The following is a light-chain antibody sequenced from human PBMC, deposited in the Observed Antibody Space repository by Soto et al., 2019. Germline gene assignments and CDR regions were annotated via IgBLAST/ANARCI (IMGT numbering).Light chain of an antibody. CDR1: QSVSSSY. Sequence: EIVLTQSPGTLSLSPGERATLSCRASQSVSSSYLAWYQQKPGQAPRLLIYGASSRATGIPNRFSGSESGTDFTLTISRLEPEDFAVYYCQQYGSSTGFTFGPGTKVDIK. CDR3: QQYGSSTGFT. CDR2: GAS. V-gene: IGKV3-20*01. J-gene: IGKJ3*01.